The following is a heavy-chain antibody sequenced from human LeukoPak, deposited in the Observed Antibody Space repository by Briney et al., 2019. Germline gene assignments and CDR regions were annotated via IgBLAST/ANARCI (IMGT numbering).Heavy chain of an antibody. V-gene: IGHV1-2*02. Sequence: RASVKVSCKASGYTFTGYYMHWVRQAPGQGLEWMGWINPNSGGTNYAQKFQGRVTMTRDTSISTAYMELSRLRSDDTAVYYCARGVAVAGTYYYYYMDVWGKGTTVTVSS. CDR3: ARGVAVAGTYYYYYMDV. D-gene: IGHD6-19*01. CDR2: INPNSGGT. J-gene: IGHJ6*03. CDR1: GYTFTGYY.